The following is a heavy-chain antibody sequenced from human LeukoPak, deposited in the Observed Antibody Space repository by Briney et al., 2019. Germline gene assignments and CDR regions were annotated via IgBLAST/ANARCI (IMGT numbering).Heavy chain of an antibody. CDR1: GFTFSSYA. J-gene: IGHJ5*02. V-gene: IGHV3-30*04. CDR2: ISYDGSNK. D-gene: IGHD4-17*01. CDR3: TRSAWDYGDYGWFDP. Sequence: GGSLRLSCAASGFTFSSYAMHWVRQAPGKGLEWVAFISYDGSNKYYGDSVKGRFTISRDNSKNTLYLQMNSLRAEDTAVYYCTRSAWDYGDYGWFDPWGQGTLVTVSS.